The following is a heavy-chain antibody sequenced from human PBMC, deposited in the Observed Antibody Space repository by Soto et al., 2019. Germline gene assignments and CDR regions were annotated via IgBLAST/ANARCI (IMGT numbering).Heavy chain of an antibody. CDR3: ASRDPGTSVDY. CDR2: IYRTGST. V-gene: IGHV4-4*02. D-gene: IGHD1-7*01. Sequence: PSETLSLTCAVSGGSFTSNNWWTWVRQPPGQGLEWIGEIYRTGSTNYNPSLKSRVTISLDKSENQFSLKVTSLTTADTAVYYCASRDPGTSVDYWGQGTLVTVSS. J-gene: IGHJ4*02. CDR1: GGSFTSNNW.